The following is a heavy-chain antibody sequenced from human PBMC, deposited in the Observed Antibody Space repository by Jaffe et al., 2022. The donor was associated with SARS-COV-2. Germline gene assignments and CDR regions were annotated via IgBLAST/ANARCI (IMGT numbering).Heavy chain of an antibody. V-gene: IGHV3-30-3*01. CDR2: ISYDGSNK. J-gene: IGHJ6*02. Sequence: QVQLVESGGGVVQPGRSLRLSCAASGFTFSSYAMHWVRQAPGKGLEWVAVISYDGSNKYYADSVKGRFTISRDNSKNTLYLQMNSLRAEDTAVYYCAREWGIQLWLQPSGMDVWGQGTTVTVSS. D-gene: IGHD5-18*01. CDR1: GFTFSSYA. CDR3: AREWGIQLWLQPSGMDV.